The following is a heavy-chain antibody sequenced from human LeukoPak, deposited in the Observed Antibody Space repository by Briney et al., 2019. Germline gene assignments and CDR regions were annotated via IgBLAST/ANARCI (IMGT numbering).Heavy chain of an antibody. CDR3: ARDTIYYDSSGYSYGMDV. CDR2: ISAYNGNT. D-gene: IGHD3-22*01. J-gene: IGHJ6*02. V-gene: IGHV1-18*01. Sequence: ASVKVSCKASGYTFTSYGISWVRQAPGQGLEWMGWISAYNGNTNYAQKLQGRVTMTTDTSTSTAYMELRSLRSDDTAVYYCARDTIYYDSSGYSYGMDVWGQGTTVTASS. CDR1: GYTFTSYG.